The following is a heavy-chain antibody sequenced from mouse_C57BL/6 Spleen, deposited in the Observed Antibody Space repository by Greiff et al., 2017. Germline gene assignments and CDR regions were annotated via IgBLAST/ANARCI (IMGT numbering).Heavy chain of an antibody. CDR3: ARHGGYGSHAMDY. CDR1: GFSLTSYG. V-gene: IGHV2-6-1*01. Sequence: VKLMESGPGLVAPSQSLSITCTVSGFSLTSYGVHWVRQPPGKGLEWLVVIWSDGSTTYNSALKSRLSISKDNSKSQVFLKMNSLQTDDTAMYYCARHGGYGSHAMDYWGQGTSVTVSS. D-gene: IGHD1-1*01. CDR2: IWSDGST. J-gene: IGHJ4*01.